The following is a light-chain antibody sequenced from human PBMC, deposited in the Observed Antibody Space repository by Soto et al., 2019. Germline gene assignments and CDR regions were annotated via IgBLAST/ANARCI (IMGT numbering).Light chain of an antibody. CDR1: HGIGNA. J-gene: IGKJ1*01. CDR3: QHYNSYSEA. Sequence: IQMTQSPASLSASVGDRVTISCRASHGIGNALGWYQQKPGKPPKVLIYKASTLKSGVPSRFSGSGSGTEFTLAISSLQPDDFATYYCQHYNSYSEAFGQGTKVDIK. CDR2: KAS. V-gene: IGKV1-5*03.